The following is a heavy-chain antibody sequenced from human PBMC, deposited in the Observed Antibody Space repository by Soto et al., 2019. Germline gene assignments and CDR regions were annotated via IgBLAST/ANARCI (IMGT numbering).Heavy chain of an antibody. CDR3: ARDPGITICGVVIDPDLDY. J-gene: IGHJ4*02. CDR2: ISAYNGNT. CDR1: GYTFTSYG. Sequence: QVQLVQSGAEVKKPGASVKVSCKASGYTFTSYGISWVRQAPGQGLEWMGWISAYNGNTNYAQKLQGRVTMTTDTSTSTAYMELRSLRSDDTAVYYCARDPGITICGVVIDPDLDYWGQGTLVTVSS. D-gene: IGHD3-3*01. V-gene: IGHV1-18*01.